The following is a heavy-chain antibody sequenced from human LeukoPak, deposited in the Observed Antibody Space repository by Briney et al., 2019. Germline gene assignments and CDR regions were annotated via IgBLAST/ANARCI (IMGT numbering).Heavy chain of an antibody. CDR3: AKYFYSVDEFRPGRRYFDF. CDR1: GFTFSSYW. Sequence: GGSLRLSCAASGFTFSSYWMHWVRQAPGKGLVWVSRINSDGSSTSYADSVKGRFTISRDNAKNTLYLQMNSLRDEDTAMYFCAKYFYSVDEFRPGRRYFDFWGQGTLVTVSS. J-gene: IGHJ4*02. V-gene: IGHV3-74*01. CDR2: INSDGSST. D-gene: IGHD2/OR15-2a*01.